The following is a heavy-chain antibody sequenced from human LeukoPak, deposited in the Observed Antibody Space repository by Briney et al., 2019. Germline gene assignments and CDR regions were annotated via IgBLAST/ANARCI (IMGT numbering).Heavy chain of an antibody. V-gene: IGHV3-48*04. CDR2: ISSGSSTI. CDR3: ARDLVGGNEGY. J-gene: IGHJ4*02. D-gene: IGHD4-23*01. CDR1: GFTFRSYS. Sequence: PGGSLRLSCAASGFTFRSYSMNWVRQAPGKGLEWVSYISSGSSTIYYADSVKGRFTISRDNAKNSLYLQMNSLRAEDTAVYYCARDLVGGNEGYWGQGTLVTVSS.